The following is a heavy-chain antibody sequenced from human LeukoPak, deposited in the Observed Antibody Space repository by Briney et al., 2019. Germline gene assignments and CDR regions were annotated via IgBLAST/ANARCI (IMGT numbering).Heavy chain of an antibody. Sequence: GGSLRLSCAASGFAFSDYAMSWVRQAPGKGLQWVSAIGGGGYTTYYADSVKGRFTISRDNSKNTLYLQMNSLRAEDTAVYYCAKDSPTSSMVDFDSWGQGTLVTVSS. CDR3: AKDSPTSSMVDFDS. J-gene: IGHJ4*02. V-gene: IGHV3-23*01. CDR2: IGGGGYTT. CDR1: GFAFSDYA. D-gene: IGHD2/OR15-2a*01.